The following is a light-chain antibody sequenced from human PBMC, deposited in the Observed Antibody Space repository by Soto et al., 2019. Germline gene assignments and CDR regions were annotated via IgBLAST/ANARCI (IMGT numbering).Light chain of an antibody. CDR3: QTWGAGIRV. J-gene: IGLJ3*02. V-gene: IGLV4-69*01. CDR1: SGHSYYA. CDR2: VNSDGSH. Sequence: QLVLTQSPSASASLGASVKLTCTLSSGHSYYAIAWHQQQPEKGPRYLMKVNSDGSHTKGDGIPDRLSGSSSGAERYLTISGRQSEDEADYYCQTWGAGIRVFGGGTKLTVL.